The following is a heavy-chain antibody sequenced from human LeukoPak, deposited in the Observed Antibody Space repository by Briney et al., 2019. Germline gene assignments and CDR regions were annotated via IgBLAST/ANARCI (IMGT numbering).Heavy chain of an antibody. J-gene: IGHJ4*02. CDR2: INADDGNT. Sequence: ASVKVSCKTSGYTFTTYAIHWVRQAPGQRLEWMGLINADDGNTRYSQRFQGRVTITRDTSANTAYMELSSLRFEDTAVYYCARVGGSGSYDETNDYWGQGTLVTVSS. V-gene: IGHV1-3*01. D-gene: IGHD3-10*01. CDR3: ARVGGSGSYDETNDY. CDR1: GYTFTTYA.